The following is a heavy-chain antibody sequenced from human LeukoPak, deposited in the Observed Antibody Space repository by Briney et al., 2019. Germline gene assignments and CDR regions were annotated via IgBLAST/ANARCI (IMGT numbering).Heavy chain of an antibody. D-gene: IGHD3-22*01. CDR1: GYTFTSYY. Sequence: ASVKVSCKASGYTFTSYYMHWVRQAPGQGLEWMGIINPSGGSTSYAQKFQGRITMTTDTSTNTAYMELRSLRSDDTAVYYCVRGPITMIVVEDYYYYMDVWGKGTTVTVSS. CDR2: INPSGGST. J-gene: IGHJ6*03. CDR3: VRGPITMIVVEDYYYYMDV. V-gene: IGHV1-46*01.